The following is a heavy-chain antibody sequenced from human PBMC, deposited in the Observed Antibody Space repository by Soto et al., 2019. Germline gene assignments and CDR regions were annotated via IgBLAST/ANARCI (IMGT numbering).Heavy chain of an antibody. V-gene: IGHV3-7*03. J-gene: IGHJ5*02. D-gene: IGHD6-19*01. CDR3: ARYSYSSGPQDL. CDR2: IKQDGSEK. CDR1: GFTFTSHW. Sequence: AGGSLRLSCTASGFTFTSHWMSWVRQAPGKGLEWVANIKQDGSEKRYVDSVKGRFTISRDNGKDSLDLQMNSLRVEDTAVYYCARYSYSSGPQDLWGQGTLVTVSS.